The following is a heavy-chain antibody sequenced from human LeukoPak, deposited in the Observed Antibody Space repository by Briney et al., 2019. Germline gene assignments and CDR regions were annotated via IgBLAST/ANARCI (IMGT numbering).Heavy chain of an antibody. V-gene: IGHV1-18*01. CDR3: AREDGGYSSSSLLKSYYYGMDV. CDR2: ISAYNGNT. D-gene: IGHD6-6*01. J-gene: IGHJ6*02. Sequence: GASVKVSCKASGYTFTSYGISWVRQAPGQGLEWMGWISAYNGNTNYAQKLQGRVTMTTDTSTSTAYMELSRLRSDDTAVYYCAREDGGYSSSSLLKSYYYGMDVWGQGTTVTVSS. CDR1: GYTFTSYG.